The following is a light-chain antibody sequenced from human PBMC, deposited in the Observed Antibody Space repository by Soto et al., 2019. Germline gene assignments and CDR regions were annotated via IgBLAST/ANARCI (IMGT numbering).Light chain of an antibody. Sequence: DIVMTQSPLSLPVTPVEPASISCRSSQSLLHSNGYNYLDWYLQKPGQSPQLLIYLGSSRASGVPDRFSGSGSGKDFTLKISSVEAGDVGVYYCMQALQSPVTFGPGTKVDIK. CDR1: QSLLHSNGYNY. V-gene: IGKV2-28*01. CDR3: MQALQSPVT. CDR2: LGS. J-gene: IGKJ3*01.